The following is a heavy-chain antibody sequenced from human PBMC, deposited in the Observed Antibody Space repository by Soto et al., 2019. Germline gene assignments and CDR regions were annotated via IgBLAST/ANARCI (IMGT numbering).Heavy chain of an antibody. Sequence: SETLSLTCPVSGCSISSYYWSWIRQPPGKGLEWIGYIYYSGSTNYNPSLKSRVTISVDTSKNQFSLKLSSVTAADTAVYYCARVTYYYDSSGYYAYFDYWGQGTLVTVSS. CDR3: ARVTYYYDSSGYYAYFDY. J-gene: IGHJ4*02. CDR2: IYYSGST. D-gene: IGHD3-22*01. V-gene: IGHV4-59*01. CDR1: GCSISSYY.